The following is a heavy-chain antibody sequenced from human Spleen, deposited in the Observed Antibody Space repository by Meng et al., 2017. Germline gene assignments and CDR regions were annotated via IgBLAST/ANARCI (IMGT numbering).Heavy chain of an antibody. V-gene: IGHV3-21*01. Sequence: GESLKISCVASGFPFDSYIMNWVRQAPGKGLEWVSSISPSPIYIHTADSLKGRFTISRDNAKNSLFLQLNSLRGEDTAVYYCARDYGGDSGGYWGQGTLVTVSS. CDR1: GFPFDSYI. J-gene: IGHJ4*02. CDR2: ISPSPIYI. D-gene: IGHD4-23*01. CDR3: ARDYGGDSGGY.